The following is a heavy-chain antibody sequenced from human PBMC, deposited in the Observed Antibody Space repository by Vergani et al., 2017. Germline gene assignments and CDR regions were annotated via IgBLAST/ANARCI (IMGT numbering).Heavy chain of an antibody. J-gene: IGHJ5*02. Sequence: QITLKESGPTLVKPTQTLTLTCTFSGFSLSTRGVGVAWIRQPPGKALEWLALLYWNDDNRHSPSLKSRLTITKDTSNNQVVLKMTNMDPVDTATYYCTHRYGYASGGRCLKTRDWFDPWGQGTLVTVSS. V-gene: IGHV2-5*01. D-gene: IGHD2-15*01. CDR1: GFSLSTRGVG. CDR2: LYWNDDN. CDR3: THRYGYASGGRCLKTRDWFDP.